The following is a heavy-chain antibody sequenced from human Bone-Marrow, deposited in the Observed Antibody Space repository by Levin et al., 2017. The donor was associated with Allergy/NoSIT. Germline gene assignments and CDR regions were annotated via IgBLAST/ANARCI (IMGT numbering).Heavy chain of an antibody. CDR2: ITGSSSYT. V-gene: IGHV3-11*03. CDR1: GFSFSDYY. Sequence: GESLKISCAASGFSFSDYYMTWIRQGPGKGLEWLSYITGSSSYTTYADSVKGRFTISRDNAKNSVYLQMNGLRADDTAVYYCASGLSMVRGLVITGGPHDYWGQGTQVTVSS. D-gene: IGHD3-10*01. J-gene: IGHJ4*02. CDR3: ASGLSMVRGLVITGGPHDY.